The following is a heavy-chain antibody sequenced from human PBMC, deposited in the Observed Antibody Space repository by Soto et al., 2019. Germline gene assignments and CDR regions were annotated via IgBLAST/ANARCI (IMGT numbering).Heavy chain of an antibody. J-gene: IGHJ6*02. V-gene: IGHV4-34*01. CDR2: INHSGST. CDR1: GGSFSGYY. CDR3: ARGYSSGWLGYSGMDV. D-gene: IGHD6-19*01. Sequence: QVQLQQWGAGLLKPSETLSLTCAVYGGSFSGYYWSWIRQPPGKGLEWIGEINHSGSTNYNPSLKSRVTISVDTSKNQFSLKLSSVTAADTAVYYCARGYSSGWLGYSGMDVWGQGTTVTVSS.